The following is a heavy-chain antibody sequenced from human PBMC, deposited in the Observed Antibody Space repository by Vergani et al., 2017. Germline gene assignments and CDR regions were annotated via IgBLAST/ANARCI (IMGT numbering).Heavy chain of an antibody. D-gene: IGHD4-23*01. Sequence: QVQLQESGPGLVKPSETLSLTCTVSGGSISSYYWSWIRQPPGKGLEWIGYIYDSGSTNYNPSLKSRVTISVDTSKNQFSRKLSSVTAADTAVYYCARGAPAYGGNFDYWGQGTLVTVSS. CDR3: ARGAPAYGGNFDY. CDR2: IYDSGST. J-gene: IGHJ4*02. V-gene: IGHV4-59*01. CDR1: GGSISSYY.